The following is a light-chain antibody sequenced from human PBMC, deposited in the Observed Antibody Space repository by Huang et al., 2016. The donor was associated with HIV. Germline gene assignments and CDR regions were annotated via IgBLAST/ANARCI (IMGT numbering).Light chain of an antibody. J-gene: IGKJ4*01. Sequence: IVLTQSPATLSLSPGERATLSCRASQSVSSYLAWYQQKPGQAPRLLIYDASNRATGIPARFSGSGSVTDFTLTISSLEPEDFAVYYCQQRSNWPPTFGGGTKVEIK. CDR1: QSVSSY. V-gene: IGKV3-11*01. CDR3: QQRSNWPPT. CDR2: DAS.